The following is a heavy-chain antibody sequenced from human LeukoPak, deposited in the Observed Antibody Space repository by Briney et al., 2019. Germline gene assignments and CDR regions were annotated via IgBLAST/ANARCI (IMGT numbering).Heavy chain of an antibody. CDR3: ARNTPTITTRYYYYYMDV. CDR2: IYATGSA. Sequence: PSETLSLTCTASGGSLSTYYWSWLRQPAGKGLEWIGRIYATGSADYNPSLQSRVTLSADTSKNQLSLRLSSVTAADTAVYYCARNTPTITTRYYYYYMDVWGKGTTVTVSS. V-gene: IGHV4-4*07. J-gene: IGHJ6*03. CDR1: GGSLSTYY. D-gene: IGHD4-11*01.